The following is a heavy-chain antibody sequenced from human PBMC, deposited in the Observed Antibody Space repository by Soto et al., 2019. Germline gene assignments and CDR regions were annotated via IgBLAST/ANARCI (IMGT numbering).Heavy chain of an antibody. Sequence: SETLSLTCAVSGGSISSSNWWSWVRQPPGKGLEWIGEIYHSGSTNYNPSLKSRVTISVDKSKNQFSLKLSSVTAADTAVYYCARDCLRYSGGWYGGDYWGQGTLVTVSS. D-gene: IGHD6-19*01. V-gene: IGHV4-4*02. CDR3: ARDCLRYSGGWYGGDY. CDR2: IYHSGST. CDR1: GGSISSSNW. J-gene: IGHJ4*02.